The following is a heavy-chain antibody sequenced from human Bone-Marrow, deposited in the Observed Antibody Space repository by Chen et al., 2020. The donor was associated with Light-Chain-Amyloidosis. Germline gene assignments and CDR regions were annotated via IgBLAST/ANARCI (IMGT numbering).Heavy chain of an antibody. CDR2: ISYDGSNK. CDR3: ARAPGYDFPFDY. CDR1: GFTFSSYA. D-gene: IGHD5-12*01. Sequence: QVQLVESGGGVVQPGRSLRLSCAASGFTFSSYAMHWVRQAPGKGLEWVAVISYDGSNKSYADSVKGRFTISRDNSKNTLYLQMNSLRAEDTAVYYCARAPGYDFPFDYWGQGTLVTVSS. J-gene: IGHJ4*02. V-gene: IGHV3-30-3*01.